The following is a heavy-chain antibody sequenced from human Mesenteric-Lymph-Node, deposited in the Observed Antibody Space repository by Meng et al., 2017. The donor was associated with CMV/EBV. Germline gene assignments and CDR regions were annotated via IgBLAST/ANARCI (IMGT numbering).Heavy chain of an antibody. V-gene: IGHV4-31*03. CDR2: IYYSGST. D-gene: IGHD3-3*01. CDR3: ARTVYDFRLDL. J-gene: IGHJ2*01. Sequence: FTVSGVSISSGNYYWGWFRQLPGKGLEWIGYIYYSGSTYYNPSLKSRITISLDTSKNQFSLNLSSVTAADTAMYYCARTVYDFRLDLWGRGTLVTVSS. CDR1: GVSISSGNYY.